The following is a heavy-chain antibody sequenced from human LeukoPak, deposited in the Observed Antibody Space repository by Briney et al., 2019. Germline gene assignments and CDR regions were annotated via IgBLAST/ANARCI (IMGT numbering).Heavy chain of an antibody. J-gene: IGHJ6*03. V-gene: IGHV1-46*01. D-gene: IGHD2-2*02. CDR3: AREVKVPAAIPAYYYYYMDV. Sequence: ASVKVSCKASGYAFTSYYMHWVRQAPGQGLEWMGIINPSGGSTSYAQKFQGRVTMTRDMSTSTVYMELSSLRSEDTAVYYCAREVKVPAAIPAYYYYYMDVWGKGTTVTVSS. CDR1: GYAFTSYY. CDR2: INPSGGST.